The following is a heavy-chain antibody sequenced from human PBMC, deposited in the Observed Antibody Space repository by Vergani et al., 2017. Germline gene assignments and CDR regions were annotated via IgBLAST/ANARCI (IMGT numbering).Heavy chain of an antibody. J-gene: IGHJ4*02. D-gene: IGHD2-15*01. Sequence: QVHLEQSGTEVKKPGSSVKVSCKVSGDIFNNYTVTWVRQAPGQGLEWMGRIIPIIRLATSAQKFQDRVKINGDTSTNTVYMEMNNLRSEDTAVYYCARQGYCSGGSCRRVGAPDYWGQGTLVTVSS. CDR1: GDIFNNYT. V-gene: IGHV1-69*02. CDR2: IIPIIRLA. CDR3: ARQGYCSGGSCRRVGAPDY.